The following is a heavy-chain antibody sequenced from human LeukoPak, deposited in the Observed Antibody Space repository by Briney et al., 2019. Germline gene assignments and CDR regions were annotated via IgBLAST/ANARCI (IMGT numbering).Heavy chain of an antibody. J-gene: IGHJ6*02. Sequence: GASVNVSCKASGYTFTNYYMYWVRQAPGQGLEWMGIINPGGGSTSFAQKFQGRVTMPRDTSTNTVYMELSSLTSDDTAVYYCARAGVRSFYYYGVDVWGQGTTVTVSS. CDR2: INPGGGST. V-gene: IGHV1-46*01. CDR1: GYTFTNYY. D-gene: IGHD3-3*01. CDR3: ARAGVRSFYYYGVDV.